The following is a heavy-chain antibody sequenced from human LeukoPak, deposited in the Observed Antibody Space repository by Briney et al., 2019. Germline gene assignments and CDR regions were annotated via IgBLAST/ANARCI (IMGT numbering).Heavy chain of an antibody. J-gene: IGHJ5*02. V-gene: IGHV3-21*01. Sequence: GGSLGLSCAVSGFTFSSYTMNWVRQAPGKGLEWVSSISSNSYYIYYADSVKGRFTISRDNAQNSLYLQMNSLRAEDTAVYYCAGAPSSSRFDPWGQGTLVTVSS. CDR3: AGAPSSSRFDP. CDR2: ISSNSYYI. D-gene: IGHD6-13*01. CDR1: GFTFSSYT.